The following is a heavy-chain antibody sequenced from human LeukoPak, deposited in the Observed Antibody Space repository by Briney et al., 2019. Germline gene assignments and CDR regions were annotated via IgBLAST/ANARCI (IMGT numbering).Heavy chain of an antibody. D-gene: IGHD3-22*01. V-gene: IGHV4-34*01. CDR2: INHSGST. J-gene: IGHJ5*02. Sequence: PSETLSLTCAVYGGSFSGYYWSWIRQPPGKGLEWIGEINHSGSTNYNPSLKSRVTISVDTSKNQFSLKLSSVTAADTAVYYCARDSSGANWFDPWGQGTLVTVSS. CDR1: GGSFSGYY. CDR3: ARDSSGANWFDP.